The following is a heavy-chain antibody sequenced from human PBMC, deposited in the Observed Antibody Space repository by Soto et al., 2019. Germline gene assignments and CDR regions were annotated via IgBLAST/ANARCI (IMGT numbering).Heavy chain of an antibody. J-gene: IGHJ6*02. CDR1: GFTFSAYW. CDR2: TKEDGSEN. V-gene: IGHV3-7*05. CDR3: ARARRDGYTGFAMDA. Sequence: GGSLRLSCAASGFTFSAYWMSWVRQAPGRGLEWVADTKEDGSENHYADAVKGRFSISRDNAKNSLSLQMHSLSAEDTAVYYCARARRDGYTGFAMDAWGQGTTVTVSS. D-gene: IGHD5-12*01.